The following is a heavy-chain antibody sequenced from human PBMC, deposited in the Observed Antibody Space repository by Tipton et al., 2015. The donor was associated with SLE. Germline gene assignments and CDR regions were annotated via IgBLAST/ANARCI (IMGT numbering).Heavy chain of an antibody. Sequence: TLSLTCTVSGGSVSSGNYYWSWIRQPAGKGLEWIGYIYTTGSTNYNPSLKSRVTISVDTSKNQFSLKLNSVTGADTAVYYCARDRGQQLAFDYWGQGTLVTVSS. CDR2: IYTTGST. J-gene: IGHJ4*02. CDR3: ARDRGQQLAFDY. D-gene: IGHD6-13*01. V-gene: IGHV4-61*09. CDR1: GGSVSSGNYY.